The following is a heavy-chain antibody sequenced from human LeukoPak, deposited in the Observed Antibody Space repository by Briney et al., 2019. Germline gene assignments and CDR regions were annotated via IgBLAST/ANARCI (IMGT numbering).Heavy chain of an antibody. Sequence: GGSLRLSCAASGFTFSSYAMHWVRQAPGKGLEWVALISYDGSNKYYADSVQGRFTISRDNSTNTLYLQMNTLRPEDTAVYFCAKAPFGLRSGFDHRGQGTLVIVSS. CDR2: ISYDGSNK. V-gene: IGHV3-30*18. J-gene: IGHJ4*02. CDR3: AKAPFGLRSGFDH. CDR1: GFTFSSYA. D-gene: IGHD1-14*01.